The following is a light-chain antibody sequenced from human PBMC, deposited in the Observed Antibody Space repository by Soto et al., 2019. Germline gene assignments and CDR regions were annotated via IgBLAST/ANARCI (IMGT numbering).Light chain of an antibody. CDR1: SSNIGGNP. V-gene: IGLV1-44*01. J-gene: IGLJ2*01. CDR2: SKD. Sequence: QAVVTQPPSASGIPGQRVTISCSGSSSNIGGNPVNWYQQLPGAAPTLLIYSKDQRPSGVPDRFSASKSGTSASLAITGLQSEDEADYYCASWDDSLEGVVFGGGTKLTVL. CDR3: ASWDDSLEGVV.